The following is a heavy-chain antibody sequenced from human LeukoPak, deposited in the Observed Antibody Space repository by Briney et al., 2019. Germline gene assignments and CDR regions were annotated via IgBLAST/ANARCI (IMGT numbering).Heavy chain of an antibody. D-gene: IGHD3-22*01. J-gene: IGHJ4*02. Sequence: SSETLSLTCTVSGGSISSGRYYWSWIRQPAGKRLEWIGRISTSGSTNSNPSLKSRVTMSLDTSKNQFSLNLSSVTATDTDVYYCARSSSGYLLFDYWGQGTLVTVSS. CDR2: ISTSGST. V-gene: IGHV4-61*02. CDR3: ARSSSGYLLFDY. CDR1: GGSISSGRYY.